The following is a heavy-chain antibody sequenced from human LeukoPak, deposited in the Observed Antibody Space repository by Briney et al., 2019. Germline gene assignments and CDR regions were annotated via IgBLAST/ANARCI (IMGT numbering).Heavy chain of an antibody. CDR3: AAPRGYYGSGSNYYYYMDV. D-gene: IGHD3-10*01. CDR1: GFTFTSSA. J-gene: IGHJ6*03. Sequence: SVKVSCKASGFTFTSSAVQWVRQARGQRLEWIGWIVVGSGNTNYAQKFQERVTITRDMSTSTAYMELSSLRSEDTAVYYCAAPRGYYGSGSNYYYYMDVWGKGTTVTISS. V-gene: IGHV1-58*01. CDR2: IVVGSGNT.